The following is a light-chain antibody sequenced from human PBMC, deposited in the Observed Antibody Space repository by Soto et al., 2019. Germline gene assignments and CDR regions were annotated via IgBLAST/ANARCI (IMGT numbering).Light chain of an antibody. CDR3: QHVNSYPLP. J-gene: IGKJ4*01. CDR2: TAS. CDR1: QGIGSW. V-gene: IGKV1-12*01. Sequence: DIQMTQSPSSVSASLVERVAIXCRASQGIGSWLAWYQQKPGKAPKLLIYTASSLQSGVPSRFSGSGFGTDFTLTISSLQPEDFATYYCQHVNSYPLPFGGGTKV.